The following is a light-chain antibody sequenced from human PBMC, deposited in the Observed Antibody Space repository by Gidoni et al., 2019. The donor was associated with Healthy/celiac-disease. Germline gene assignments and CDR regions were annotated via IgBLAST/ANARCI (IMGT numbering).Light chain of an antibody. CDR3: QQYNNWPTWT. Sequence: EIVITQSPATLSVSPGERATLSCRASQSVSSNLAWYQQKPGQAPRLLIYGASTRATGIPARFSGSGSGTEFTLTISSLQSEDFAVYYCQQYNNWPTWTFXXXTKVEIK. CDR1: QSVSSN. J-gene: IGKJ1*01. V-gene: IGKV3-15*01. CDR2: GAS.